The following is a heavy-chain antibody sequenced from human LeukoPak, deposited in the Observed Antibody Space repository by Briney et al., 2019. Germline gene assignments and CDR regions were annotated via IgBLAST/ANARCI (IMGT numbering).Heavy chain of an antibody. CDR2: IKQDGSEK. CDR1: GFTFNSFW. D-gene: IGHD4-11*01. J-gene: IGHJ4*02. V-gene: IGHV3-7*01. CDR3: ARDRHDYTHYFDY. Sequence: GGSLRLSCAASGFTFNSFWMSWVRQAPGKGLEWVANIKQDGSEKYYVDSVKGRFTISRDNAKNSLYLQMNSLRADDTAVYYCARDRHDYTHYFDYWGQGILVTVSS.